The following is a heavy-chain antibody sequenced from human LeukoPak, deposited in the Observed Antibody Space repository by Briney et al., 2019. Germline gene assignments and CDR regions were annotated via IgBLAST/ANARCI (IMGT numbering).Heavy chain of an antibody. CDR3: ARIWRGAFDI. Sequence: SQTLSLTCTVSGGSISSGSYYWSWIRQPAGKGLEWIGRIYTSGSTNYNPSLKSRVTISVDTSKNQFSLKLSSVTAADTAVYYCARIWRGAFDIWGQGTIVTVSS. CDR2: IYTSGST. J-gene: IGHJ3*02. CDR1: GGSISSGSYY. V-gene: IGHV4-61*02. D-gene: IGHD3-10*01.